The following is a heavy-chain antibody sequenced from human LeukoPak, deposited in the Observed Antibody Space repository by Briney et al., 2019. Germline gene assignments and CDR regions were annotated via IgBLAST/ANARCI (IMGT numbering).Heavy chain of an antibody. Sequence: GGSLRLSCEVSGFTFGDYWMHWVRQPPGKGLVWVSRINGDERSRAYADPVKGRFTISRDNSKNTLYLQMNSLRVEDTGTYYCARDRAERNWTYHTLFDSWGQGTPVIVS. J-gene: IGHJ4*02. CDR3: ARDRAERNWTYHTLFDS. V-gene: IGHV3-74*01. D-gene: IGHD1-7*01. CDR1: GFTFGDYW. CDR2: INGDERSR.